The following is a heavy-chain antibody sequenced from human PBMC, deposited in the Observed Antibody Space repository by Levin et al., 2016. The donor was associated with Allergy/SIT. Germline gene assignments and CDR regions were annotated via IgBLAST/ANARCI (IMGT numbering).Heavy chain of an antibody. CDR1: GGSISRYY. V-gene: IGHV4-59*13. Sequence: SETLSLTCAVSGGSISRYYWSWIRQPPGKGLEWIGYISDSGSTNYNPSLKSRVTISVDTSKNQFSLKLSSVTAADTALYYCASADPLVGNPWEFYFDYWGQGNLVTVAS. J-gene: IGHJ4*02. D-gene: IGHD3-10*01. CDR2: ISDSGST. CDR3: ASADPLVGNPWEFYFDY.